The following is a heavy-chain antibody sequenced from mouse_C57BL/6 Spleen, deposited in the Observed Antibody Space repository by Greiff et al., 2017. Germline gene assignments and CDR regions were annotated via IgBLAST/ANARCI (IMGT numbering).Heavy chain of an antibody. V-gene: IGHV5-9-1*02. CDR2: ISSGGDYI. Sequence: EVMLVESGEGIVKPGGSLKLSCAASGFTFSSYAMSWVRQTPEKRLEWVAYISSGGDYIYYADTVKGRFTISRDNARNTLYLQMSSLKSEDTAMYYCTRGNSSWFAYWGQGTLVTVSA. CDR3: TRGNSSWFAY. J-gene: IGHJ3*01. CDR1: GFTFSSYA.